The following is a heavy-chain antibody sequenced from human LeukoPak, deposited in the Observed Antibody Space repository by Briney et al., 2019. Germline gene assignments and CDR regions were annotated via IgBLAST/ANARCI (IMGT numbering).Heavy chain of an antibody. CDR2: IYTDENT. Sequence: SETLSLTCTVSGDSVTNYYWSWIRQPAGRGLEWIGRIYTDENTNYNPSLKSRVTMSVDASKNQSSLKLSSVTAADTAVYYCARGPNWNYYYYGVDVWGQGTTVTVSS. CDR3: ARGPNWNYYYYGVDV. CDR1: GDSVTNYY. V-gene: IGHV4-4*07. D-gene: IGHD1-20*01. J-gene: IGHJ6*02.